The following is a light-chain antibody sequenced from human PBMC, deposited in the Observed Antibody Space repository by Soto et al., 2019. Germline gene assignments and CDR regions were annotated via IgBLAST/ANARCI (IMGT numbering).Light chain of an antibody. CDR3: QAYDSSLSGFYV. CDR2: GNT. J-gene: IGLJ1*01. Sequence: VLTQPPSVSGAPGQRVTISCTGSSSNIGAGYDVHWYQHLPGTAPKLLIYGNTNRPSGVPDRFSGSKSGTSASLAITGLQAEDEADYYCQAYDSSLSGFYVFGTGTKVTVL. V-gene: IGLV1-40*01. CDR1: SSNIGAGYD.